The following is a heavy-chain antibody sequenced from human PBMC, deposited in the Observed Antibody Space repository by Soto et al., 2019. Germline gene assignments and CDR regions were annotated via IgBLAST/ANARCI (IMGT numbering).Heavy chain of an antibody. D-gene: IGHD3-22*01. CDR2: ISPIIGTA. Sequence: QVQLVQSGAGVKKPGSSVKVSCKASGGTFSSYAISWVRQAPGQGLEWMGGISPIIGTANYAQKFQGRVTITADDSTSTAYMELSSLRSEDRAVYFCDRARTYDRPDFDYWGQGTLVTVSS. CDR3: DRARTYDRPDFDY. J-gene: IGHJ4*02. V-gene: IGHV1-69*01. CDR1: GGTFSSYA.